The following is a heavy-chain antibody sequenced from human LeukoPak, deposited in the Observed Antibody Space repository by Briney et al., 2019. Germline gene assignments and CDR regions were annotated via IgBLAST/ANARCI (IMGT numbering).Heavy chain of an antibody. CDR1: GFTVSSNY. J-gene: IGHJ4*02. Sequence: TGGSLRLSCAASGFTVSSNYMSWVRQAPGKGLEWVSVTYSGGSTYYADSVKGRFTISRDNSKNTLYLQMNSLRAEDTAVYYCAREEIAAGIFDYWGQGTLVTVSS. V-gene: IGHV3-66*02. D-gene: IGHD6-13*01. CDR2: TYSGGST. CDR3: AREEIAAGIFDY.